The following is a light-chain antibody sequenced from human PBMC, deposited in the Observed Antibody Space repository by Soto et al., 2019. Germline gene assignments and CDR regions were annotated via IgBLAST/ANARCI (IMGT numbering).Light chain of an antibody. CDR3: CSYAGSLGV. V-gene: IGLV2-23*02. CDR1: SSDVGSYNL. Sequence: QSVLTQPASVSGSPGQSITISCTGTSSDVGSYNLASWYQQHPGKAPKLMIYEVSKRPSGVSNRFSGSKSGNTASLTISGLQAEDEADYYCCSYAGSLGVFGGGTKLTVL. J-gene: IGLJ2*01. CDR2: EVS.